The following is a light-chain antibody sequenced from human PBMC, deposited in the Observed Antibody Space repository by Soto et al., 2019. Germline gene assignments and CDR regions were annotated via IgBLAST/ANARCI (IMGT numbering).Light chain of an antibody. Sequence: DIQMTQSPSTLSASAGDRVTITCRASQSISIWLAWYQQKPGKAPKLLINDASSLESVVPSRFTGSGSGTEFTLTISNLQPDDFATYYCQQFHSFPITFGQGTRLEIK. J-gene: IGKJ5*01. CDR2: DAS. CDR3: QQFHSFPIT. CDR1: QSISIW. V-gene: IGKV1-5*01.